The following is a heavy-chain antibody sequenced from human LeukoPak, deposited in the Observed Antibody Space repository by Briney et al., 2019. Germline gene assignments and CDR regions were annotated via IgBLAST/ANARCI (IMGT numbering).Heavy chain of an antibody. D-gene: IGHD3-9*01. Sequence: GGSLRLSCAASGFTFSSYSMNWVRQAPGKGLEWVPSISSSSYIYYADSVKGRFTISRDNAKNSLYLQMNSLRAEDTAVYYCARGLSYYDILTGYYKPYDYWGQGALVTVSS. J-gene: IGHJ4*02. CDR1: GFTFSSYS. V-gene: IGHV3-21*01. CDR3: ARGLSYYDILTGYYKPYDY. CDR2: ISSSSYI.